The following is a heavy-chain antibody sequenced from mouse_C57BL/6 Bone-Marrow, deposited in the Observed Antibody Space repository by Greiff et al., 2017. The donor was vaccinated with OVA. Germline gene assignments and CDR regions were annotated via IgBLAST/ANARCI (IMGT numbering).Heavy chain of an antibody. Sequence: VKLLESGPGLVAPSQSLSITCTVSGFSLTSYGVSWVRQPPGKGLEWLGVIWGDGSTNYHSAPISRLSTRKDNSKSQVCLILNRLQTYDTATCYCAKPDWMVTRWVAYWGQGTLVTVSA. CDR1: GFSLTSYG. D-gene: IGHD2-2*01. CDR3: AKPDWMVTRWVAY. J-gene: IGHJ3*01. CDR2: IWGDGST. V-gene: IGHV2-3*01.